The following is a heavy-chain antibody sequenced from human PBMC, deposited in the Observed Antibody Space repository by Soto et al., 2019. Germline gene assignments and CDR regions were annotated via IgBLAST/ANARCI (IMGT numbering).Heavy chain of an antibody. D-gene: IGHD3-10*01. V-gene: IGHV4-61*01. CDR1: GGAVRSGRFY. CDR2: INHMARN. Sequence: PADPLSPTCTVSGGAVRSGRFYWSCIRQPPARGLEWIGNINHMARNKYNPSLTSRASISTNRSKRHTSLKLTSVTAADPTIDLCAPGLDLYDSGSPDLSGHWGQGTLVTVSS. J-gene: IGHJ4*02. CDR3: APGLDLYDSGSPDLSGH.